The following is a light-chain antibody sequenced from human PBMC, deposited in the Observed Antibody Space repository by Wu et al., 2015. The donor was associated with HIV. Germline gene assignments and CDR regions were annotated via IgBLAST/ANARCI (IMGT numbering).Light chain of an antibody. J-gene: IGKJ2*03. CDR3: QQYNNWPYS. CDR2: GAS. V-gene: IGKV3-15*01. Sequence: EIVVTQSPASLSVSPGERATLSCRASQSVSSNLAWYQQKPGQAPRLLIFGASTRATGIPARFSGGGSGTEFTLTISSLQSEDFAVYYCQQYNNWPYSFGQGTKLEIK. CDR1: QSVSSN.